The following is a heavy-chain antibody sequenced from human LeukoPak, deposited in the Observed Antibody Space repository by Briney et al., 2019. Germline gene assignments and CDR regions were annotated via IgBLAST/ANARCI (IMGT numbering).Heavy chain of an antibody. CDR3: AKDPSVAVAGTLDY. CDR1: GFTFSSYA. D-gene: IGHD6-19*01. J-gene: IGHJ4*02. CDR2: ISGSGGST. V-gene: IGHV3-23*01. Sequence: PGGSLRLSCAASGFTFSSYAMSWVRQAPGKGLEWVSAISGSGGSTYYADSVKGRLTISRDNSKNTLYLQMNSLRAEDTAVYYRAKDPSVAVAGTLDYWGQGTLVTVSS.